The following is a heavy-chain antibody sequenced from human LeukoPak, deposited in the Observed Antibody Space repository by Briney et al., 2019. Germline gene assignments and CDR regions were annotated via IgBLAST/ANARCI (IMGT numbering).Heavy chain of an antibody. V-gene: IGHV4-34*01. CDR2: VNRSGNS. CDR3: ARKIYRGLRAAAAGFFDS. D-gene: IGHD6-13*01. CDR1: GGSFSSYY. Sequence: SETLSLTCAVYGGSFSSYYWSWIRQPPGQGLEGIGEVNRSGNSNYNPSLKSRVTISVDTSKNQISLKLSSVTAADTAVYYCARKIYRGLRAAAAGFFDSWGQGTLVTVSS. J-gene: IGHJ4*02.